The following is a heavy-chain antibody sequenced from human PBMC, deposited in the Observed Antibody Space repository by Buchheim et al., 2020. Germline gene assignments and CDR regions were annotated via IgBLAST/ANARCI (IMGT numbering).Heavy chain of an antibody. CDR3: AKDGGKGGGSVSYYNVPLKAYGMDV. Sequence: QVQLVESGGGVVQPGRSLRLSCAASGFTFSSYGMNWVRQAPGKGLEWVAVISYDGSNKYYADSVKGRFTISRDNSKNTLYLQMNSLRAEDTAVYYCAKDGGKGGGSVSYYNVPLKAYGMDVWGQGTT. V-gene: IGHV3-30*18. CDR2: ISYDGSNK. CDR1: GFTFSSYG. D-gene: IGHD3-10*01. J-gene: IGHJ6*02.